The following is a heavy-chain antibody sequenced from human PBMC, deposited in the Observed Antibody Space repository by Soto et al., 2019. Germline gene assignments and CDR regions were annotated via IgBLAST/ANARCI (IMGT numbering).Heavy chain of an antibody. Sequence: SETLSLTCTVSGGSISSYYWSWIRQPPGKGLEWIGYIYYSGSTNYNPSLKSRVTISVDTSKNQFSLKLSSVTAADTAVYYCARHSPRYRSGGSCYGNYFDYWGQGTLVTVSS. CDR1: GGSISSYY. CDR3: ARHSPRYRSGGSCYGNYFDY. V-gene: IGHV4-59*08. J-gene: IGHJ4*02. D-gene: IGHD2-15*01. CDR2: IYYSGST.